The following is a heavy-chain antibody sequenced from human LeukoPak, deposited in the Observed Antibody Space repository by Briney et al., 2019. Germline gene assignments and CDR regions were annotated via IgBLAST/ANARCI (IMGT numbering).Heavy chain of an antibody. Sequence: QSGGSLRLSCAASGFTFSSYGMHWVRQAPGKGLEWVAVIWYDGSNKYYADSVKGRFTIPRDNSKNTLYLQMNSLRAEDTAVYYCARDRKFGSSYYYYGMDVWGQGTTVTASS. CDR3: ARDRKFGSSYYYYGMDV. V-gene: IGHV3-33*01. D-gene: IGHD3-16*01. CDR1: GFTFSSYG. J-gene: IGHJ6*02. CDR2: IWYDGSNK.